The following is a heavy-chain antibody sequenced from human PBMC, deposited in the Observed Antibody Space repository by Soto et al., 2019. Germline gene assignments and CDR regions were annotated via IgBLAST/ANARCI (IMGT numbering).Heavy chain of an antibody. V-gene: IGHV4-34*01. D-gene: IGHD3-3*01. CDR3: ARGAGTITISGVAHTRYYGMDV. CDR1: GGSFSGYY. J-gene: IGHJ6*02. CDR2: INHSGST. Sequence: PSETLSLTCAVYGGSFSGYYWSWIRQPPGKGLEWIGEINHSGSTNYNPSLKSRVTISVDTSRNQFSLKLSSVTAPDTAVYYCARGAGTITISGVAHTRYYGMDVWGQGTTDIFCS.